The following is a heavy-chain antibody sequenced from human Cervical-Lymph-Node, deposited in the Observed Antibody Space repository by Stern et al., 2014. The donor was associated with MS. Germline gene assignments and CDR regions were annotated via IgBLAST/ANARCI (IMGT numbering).Heavy chain of an antibody. CDR3: ARDQGFQLMNS. J-gene: IGHJ4*02. CDR1: GDSISNDNW. Sequence: QVQLQESGPGLVRPSGTLSLTCAVSGDSISNDNWWSWVRQPPGKGLEWIGEVYHTGSPNYDPPLKRRVTISFEKSKTQFSLRLTSMTAADTAVYYCARDQGFQLMNSWGQGTLVIVSS. V-gene: IGHV4-4*02. CDR2: VYHTGSP. D-gene: IGHD2-2*01.